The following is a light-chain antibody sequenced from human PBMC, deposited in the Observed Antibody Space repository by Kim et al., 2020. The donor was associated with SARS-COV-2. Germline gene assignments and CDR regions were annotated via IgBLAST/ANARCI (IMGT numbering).Light chain of an antibody. J-gene: IGKJ1*01. V-gene: IGKV3-20*01. CDR1: QTVTSSY. CDR2: GAS. CDR3: QQYASSPPT. Sequence: PGERASLSCRTSQTVTSSYLAWYQQKPGQAPRLLIYGASSRATGIPDRFSGSGSGTDFTLTISRLEPEDFAVYYCQQYASSPPTFGQGTKVDIK.